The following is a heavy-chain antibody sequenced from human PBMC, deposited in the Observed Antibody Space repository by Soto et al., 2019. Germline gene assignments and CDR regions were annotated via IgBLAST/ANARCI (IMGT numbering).Heavy chain of an antibody. CDR2: INAGNGNT. V-gene: IGHV1-3*01. Sequence: ASVKVSCKASGYTFTSYGINWVRQAPGQRLEWTGWINAGNGNTKYSEKFQGRVTITRDTSESTAYLELRSLRSEDTAVYYCARHPHYSCSYYLHYYYLMHVWGEGTTGTVAS. CDR3: ARHPHYSCSYYLHYYYLMHV. J-gene: IGHJ6*02. CDR1: GYTFTSYG. D-gene: IGHD3-22*01.